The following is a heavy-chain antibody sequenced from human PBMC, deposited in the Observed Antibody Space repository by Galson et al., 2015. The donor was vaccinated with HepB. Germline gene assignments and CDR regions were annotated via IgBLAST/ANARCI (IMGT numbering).Heavy chain of an antibody. CDR2: ISYDGSNK. V-gene: IGHV3-30*18. J-gene: IGHJ4*02. Sequence: SLRLSCAASGFTFSSYGMHWVRQAPGKGLEWVAVISYDGSNKYYADSVKGRFTISRDNSKNTLYLQMNSLRAEDTAVYYCAKGRRWLQLEGAFDYWGQGTLVTVSS. CDR1: GFTFSSYG. D-gene: IGHD5-24*01. CDR3: AKGRRWLQLEGAFDY.